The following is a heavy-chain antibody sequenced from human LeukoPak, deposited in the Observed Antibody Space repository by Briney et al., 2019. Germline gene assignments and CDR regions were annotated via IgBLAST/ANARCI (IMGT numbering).Heavy chain of an antibody. CDR3: ARVGNTIFGVVIGDAFDI. CDR1: GGSFSGYY. D-gene: IGHD3-3*01. Sequence: PSETLSLTCAVYGGSFSGYYWSWIRQPPGKGLEWVGEINHSGSTNYNPSLKSRVTISVDTSKNQFSLNLNSVTAADTAVYYCARVGNTIFGVVIGDAFDIWGQGVMVTVSS. J-gene: IGHJ3*02. CDR2: INHSGST. V-gene: IGHV4-34*01.